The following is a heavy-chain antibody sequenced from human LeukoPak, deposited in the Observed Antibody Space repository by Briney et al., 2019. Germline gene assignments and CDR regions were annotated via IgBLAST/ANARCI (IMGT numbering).Heavy chain of an antibody. J-gene: IGHJ3*02. Sequence: GGSLRLSCAASGFTFSSYSMNWVRQAPGKGLEWVSYISSSSSTIYYADSVKGRFTISRDNAKNSLYLQMNSLRAEDTAVYYCARVLAVAGTDPGAFDIWGQGTMVTVSS. CDR2: ISSSSSTI. V-gene: IGHV3-48*04. CDR1: GFTFSSYS. CDR3: ARVLAVAGTDPGAFDI. D-gene: IGHD6-19*01.